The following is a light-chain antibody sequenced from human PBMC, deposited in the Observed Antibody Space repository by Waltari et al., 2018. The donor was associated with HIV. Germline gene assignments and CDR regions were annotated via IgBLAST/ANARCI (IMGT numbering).Light chain of an antibody. Sequence: VLLTQSPLSLPATLGQPTSISCSSSQSLVYSDVHSYLNWLQQRPGQSPRHLLYEVSNRDSWVPDRFSGSGSDTDYTLEISWVEAEDVGVYFGVQATHRPPVNFGPGTKLDIK. J-gene: IGKJ3*01. CDR1: QSLVYSDVHSY. CDR2: EVS. V-gene: IGKV2-30*01. CDR3: VQATHRPPVN.